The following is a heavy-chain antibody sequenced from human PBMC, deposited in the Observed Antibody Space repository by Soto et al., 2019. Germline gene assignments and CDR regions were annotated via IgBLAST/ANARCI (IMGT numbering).Heavy chain of an antibody. CDR3: ARVTIEGPRGWFDP. CDR2: ISYDGSNK. V-gene: IGHV3-30-3*01. CDR1: GFTFSSYA. J-gene: IGHJ5*02. D-gene: IGHD4-17*01. Sequence: GGSLRLSCAASGFTFSSYAMHWVRQAPGKGLEWVAVISYDGSNKYYADSVKGRFTISRDNSKNTLYLQMNSLRAEDTAVYYCARVTIEGPRGWFDPWGQGTLVTVSS.